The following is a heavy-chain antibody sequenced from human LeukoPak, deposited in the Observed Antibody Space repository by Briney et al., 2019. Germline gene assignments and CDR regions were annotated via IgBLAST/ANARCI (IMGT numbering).Heavy chain of an antibody. CDR1: GGSISSYY. V-gene: IGHV4-59*01. CDR2: IYYSGST. D-gene: IGHD2-15*01. J-gene: IGHJ6*02. CDR3: ARDVLVVNQYYYYGMDV. Sequence: SETLSLTCTVSGGSISSYYWSWIRQPPGKGLEWIGYIYYSGSTNYNPSLKSRVTISVDTAKNQFSLKLSSVTAADTAVYYCARDVLVVNQYYYYGMDVWGQGTTVTVSS.